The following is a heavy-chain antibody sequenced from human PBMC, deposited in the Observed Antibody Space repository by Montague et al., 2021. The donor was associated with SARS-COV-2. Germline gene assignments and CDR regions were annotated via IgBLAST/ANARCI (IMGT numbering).Heavy chain of an antibody. V-gene: IGHV4-4*07. CDR1: GGSISGYY. Sequence: SETLSLTCSVSGGSISGYYWSWIRQPAGKGLEWIGHIYSTVITNYNPSLKSRVTISVDLSKNQFSLKMTSVTAADTAVYYCARDPHDYGWFDPWGQGTLVTVSS. CDR2: IYSTVIT. D-gene: IGHD4-17*01. CDR3: ARDPHDYGWFDP. J-gene: IGHJ5*02.